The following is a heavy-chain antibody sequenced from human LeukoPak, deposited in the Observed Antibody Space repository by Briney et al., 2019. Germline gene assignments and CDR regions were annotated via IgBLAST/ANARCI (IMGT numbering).Heavy chain of an antibody. CDR2: VYFTGSP. CDR1: GGSLSTYY. Sequence: SETLSLTCTVSGGSLSTYYWSWLRRPPGKGLEWVGYVYFTGSPKYNPSLKTRVTISQDTSKNQFFLNLRSVTAADTAVYYCARRPFPNYYGSGSFELWGQGALVTVSS. J-gene: IGHJ4*02. D-gene: IGHD3-10*01. CDR3: ARRPFPNYYGSGSFEL. V-gene: IGHV4-59*12.